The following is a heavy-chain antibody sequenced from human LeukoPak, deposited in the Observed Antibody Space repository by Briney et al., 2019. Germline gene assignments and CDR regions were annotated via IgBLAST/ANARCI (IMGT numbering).Heavy chain of an antibody. CDR3: ARATAMVTYFDD. CDR1: GGSISGYY. CDR2: IFHSGST. J-gene: IGHJ4*02. V-gene: IGHV4-59*12. Sequence: PSETLSLTCTVSGGSISGYYWSWIRQPPGKGLEWIGYIFHSGSTYYNPSLKSRVTMSVDRSKNQFSLRLSSVTAADAAVYYCARATAMVTYFDDWGQGTLVTVSS. D-gene: IGHD5-18*01.